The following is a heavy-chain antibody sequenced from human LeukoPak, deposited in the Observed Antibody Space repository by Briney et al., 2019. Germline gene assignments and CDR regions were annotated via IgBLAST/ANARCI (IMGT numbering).Heavy chain of an antibody. J-gene: IGHJ2*01. V-gene: IGHV3-72*01. CDR1: GFTFSSYW. CDR3: ARGHKSFDL. CDR2: SRNKDHSYST. Sequence: PGGSLRLSCAASGFTFSSYWMHWVRQAPGKGLEWVGRSRNKDHSYSTEYAASVKGRFTISRDVSKNSLYLQMNSLQTEDTAVYFCARGHKSFDLWGRGTLVTVSS.